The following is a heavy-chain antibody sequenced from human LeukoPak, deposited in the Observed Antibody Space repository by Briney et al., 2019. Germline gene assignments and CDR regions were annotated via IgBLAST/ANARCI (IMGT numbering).Heavy chain of an antibody. V-gene: IGHV3-9*01. D-gene: IGHD4-23*01. Sequence: GGSLRLSCAASGFTFDDYAMHWVRQAPGKGLEWVSGISWNSGSIGYADSVKGRFTISRDNAKNSLYLQMNSLRAEDTALYYCAKDIGYGGNPLIPWYFDYWGQGTLVTVSS. CDR2: ISWNSGSI. CDR1: GFTFDDYA. J-gene: IGHJ4*02. CDR3: AKDIGYGGNPLIPWYFDY.